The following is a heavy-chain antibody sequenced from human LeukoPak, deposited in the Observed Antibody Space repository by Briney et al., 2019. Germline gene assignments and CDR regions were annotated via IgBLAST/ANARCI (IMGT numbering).Heavy chain of an antibody. V-gene: IGHV4-39*07. CDR3: ASVPNAFDI. CDR1: GGSISSSSYY. CDR2: IYHSGST. Sequence: SETLSLTCTVSGGSISSSSYYWGWIRQPPGKGLEWIGSIYHSGSTYYNPSLKSRVTISVDKSKNQFSLKLSSVTAADTAVYYCASVPNAFDIWGQGTMVTASS. J-gene: IGHJ3*02.